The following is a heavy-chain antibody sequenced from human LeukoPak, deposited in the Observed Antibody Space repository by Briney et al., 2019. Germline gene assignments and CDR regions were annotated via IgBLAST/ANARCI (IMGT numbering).Heavy chain of an antibody. J-gene: IGHJ4*02. CDR1: GFTISNAW. Sequence: GSLRLSCGASGFTISNAWMTWVRQAPGKGLEWVGRLKSETDGGTTDYPEPVNGRLTMSRDDPKKPMYLQMNSLITEDTAVDYCATSLWFGYLATSRRDYWGQGTLVTVSS. CDR2: LKSETDGGTT. V-gene: IGHV3-15*01. CDR3: ATSLWFGYLATSRRDY. D-gene: IGHD3-10*01.